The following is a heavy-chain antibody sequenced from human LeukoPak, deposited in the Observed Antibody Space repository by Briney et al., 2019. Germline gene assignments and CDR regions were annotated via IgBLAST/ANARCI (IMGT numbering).Heavy chain of an antibody. V-gene: IGHV4-59*01. Sequence: SETLSLTRTVSGDSISSYYWSWIRQPPGKGLEWIGYIYHGGSTNYNPSLKSRVTISADTSKDQFSLKLASVTAADTAVYYCATGYSSTWYYFDYWGQGTLVTVSS. J-gene: IGHJ4*02. CDR2: IYHGGST. CDR1: GDSISSYY. D-gene: IGHD6-13*01. CDR3: ATGYSSTWYYFDY.